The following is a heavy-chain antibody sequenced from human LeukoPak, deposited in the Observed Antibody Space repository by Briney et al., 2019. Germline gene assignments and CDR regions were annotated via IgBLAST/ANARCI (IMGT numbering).Heavy chain of an antibody. V-gene: IGHV3-23*01. D-gene: IGHD1-26*01. Sequence: GGSLRLSCAASGFTFSSYAMRWVRHAPGEGLEWVSAISGSGGSTYYEDSVKGRFTISRDNSKNTLYLQMNSLRAEDTAVYYGAKEISGSPGDYYWGQGTLVTVSS. CDR2: ISGSGGST. CDR1: GFTFSSYA. CDR3: AKEISGSPGDYY. J-gene: IGHJ4*02.